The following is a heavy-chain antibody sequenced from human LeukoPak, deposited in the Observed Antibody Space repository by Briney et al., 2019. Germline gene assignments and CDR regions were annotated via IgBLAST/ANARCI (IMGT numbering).Heavy chain of an antibody. J-gene: IGHJ4*02. CDR3: ARDWFHAIDY. CDR1: GFIFSDYY. Sequence: GGSLRLSCAASGFIFSDYYMGWIRQAPGKGLQWVSYISSSGSTIYYADSVKGRFTISRDNAKNSLYLQMNSLRAEDTAVYYCARDWFHAIDYWGQGTLVTVSS. V-gene: IGHV3-11*04. D-gene: IGHD2/OR15-2a*01. CDR2: ISSSGSTI.